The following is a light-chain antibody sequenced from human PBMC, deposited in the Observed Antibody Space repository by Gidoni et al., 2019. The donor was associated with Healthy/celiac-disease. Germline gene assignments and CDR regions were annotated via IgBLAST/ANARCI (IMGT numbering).Light chain of an antibody. Sequence: QSALTQPASVSGSSGPSTPLSCTGTTSDVGGYNYVSWYQQHPGKAPKLMIYEVSNRPSGVSNRFSGSKSGNTASLTISGLQAEDEADYYCSSYTSSSTVVFGGGTKLTVL. J-gene: IGLJ2*01. CDR2: EVS. V-gene: IGLV2-14*01. CDR3: SSYTSSSTVV. CDR1: TSDVGGYNY.